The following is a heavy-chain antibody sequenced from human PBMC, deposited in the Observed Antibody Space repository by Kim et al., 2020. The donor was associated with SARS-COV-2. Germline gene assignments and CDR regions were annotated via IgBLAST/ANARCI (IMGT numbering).Heavy chain of an antibody. CDR3: ARDLLDSSGWYHWFGP. V-gene: IGHV1-46*01. D-gene: IGHD6-19*01. J-gene: IGHJ5*02. Sequence: KFQGRVTMARDTSTSTVYMELSSLRSEDTAVYYCARDLLDSSGWYHWFGPWGQGTLVTVSS.